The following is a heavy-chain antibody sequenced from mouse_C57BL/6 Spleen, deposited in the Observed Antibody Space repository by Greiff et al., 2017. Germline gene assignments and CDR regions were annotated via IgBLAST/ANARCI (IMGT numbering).Heavy chain of an antibody. V-gene: IGHV1-19*01. J-gene: IGHJ4*01. Sequence: VQLKQSGPVLVKPGASVKMSCKASGYTFTDYYMNWVKQSHGKSLEWIGVINPYNGGTSYNQKFKGKATLTVDKSSSTAYMELNSLTSEDSAVYYCARTDYGSSYYYAMDYWGKGTSVTVSS. CDR2: INPYNGGT. CDR3: ARTDYGSSYYYAMDY. D-gene: IGHD1-1*01. CDR1: GYTFTDYY.